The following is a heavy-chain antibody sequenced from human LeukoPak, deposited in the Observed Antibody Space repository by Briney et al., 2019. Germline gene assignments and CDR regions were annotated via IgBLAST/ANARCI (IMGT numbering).Heavy chain of an antibody. CDR2: IYTSGST. V-gene: IGHV4-4*07. D-gene: IGHD3-22*01. Sequence: SETLSLTCTVSGGSFSSYYWSWIRQPAGKGLEWIGRIYTSGSTNYNPSLTSRVTMSVDTSKNQFSLKLSSVTAADTAVYYCARDGPPIGMVISGDYYYYYGMDVWGQGTTVTVSS. J-gene: IGHJ6*02. CDR3: ARDGPPIGMVISGDYYYYYGMDV. CDR1: GGSFSSYY.